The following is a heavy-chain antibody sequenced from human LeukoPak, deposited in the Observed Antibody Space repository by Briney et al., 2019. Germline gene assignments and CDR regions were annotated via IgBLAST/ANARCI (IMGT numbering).Heavy chain of an antibody. CDR1: GFTFTNYA. Sequence: PGGSLRLSCAASGFTFTNYAMNWVRQAPGKGLEWVATVSYDGTDTSYADSVKGRFAIFRDNSKNTLYLQMNSLRAEDTAVYYCATYSSLNRREFQYWGQGTLLTVSS. J-gene: IGHJ1*01. D-gene: IGHD3-22*01. CDR2: VSYDGTDT. CDR3: ATYSSLNRREFQY. V-gene: IGHV3-30*09.